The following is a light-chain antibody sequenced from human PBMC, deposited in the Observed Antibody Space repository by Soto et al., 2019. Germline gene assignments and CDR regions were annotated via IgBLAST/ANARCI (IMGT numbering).Light chain of an antibody. CDR2: EVS. Sequence: QSALTQPASVSGSPGQSITISCTGTSSDVGSYNYVSWYQQHPGKAPKLMIYEVSDRPSGISSRFSGSKSGNTASLTISGLQTEDEADYYCSSYTRSPLYVFGTGTKVTVL. CDR3: SSYTRSPLYV. V-gene: IGLV2-14*01. J-gene: IGLJ1*01. CDR1: SSDVGSYNY.